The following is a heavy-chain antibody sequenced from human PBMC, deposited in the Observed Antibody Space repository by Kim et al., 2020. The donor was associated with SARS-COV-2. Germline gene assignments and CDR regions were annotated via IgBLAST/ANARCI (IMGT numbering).Heavy chain of an antibody. D-gene: IGHD3-10*01. V-gene: IGHV3-7*01. J-gene: IGHJ4*02. CDR3: ARVGFGADHDY. Sequence: KYYVDSVKGRFTISRDNAKNSLYLQMNSLRAEDTAVYYCARVGFGADHDYWGQGTLVTVSS. CDR2: K.